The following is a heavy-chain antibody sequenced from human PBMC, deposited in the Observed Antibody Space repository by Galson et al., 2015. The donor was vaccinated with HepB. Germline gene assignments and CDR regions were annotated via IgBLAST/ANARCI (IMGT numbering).Heavy chain of an antibody. CDR1: GFTFTNFS. V-gene: IGHV3-30*18. D-gene: IGHD3-10*01. Sequence: SLSISCAASGFTFTNFSMHWVRQAPGKGLEWVVFISSNGSHKDYADSVQGRFTISRDNSKVTLFLQMNSLRAEDTSIYYCAKDSFFFGSWSPYPDYWGQGTLVTVSS. CDR2: ISSNGSHK. CDR3: AKDSFFFGSWSPYPDY. J-gene: IGHJ4*02.